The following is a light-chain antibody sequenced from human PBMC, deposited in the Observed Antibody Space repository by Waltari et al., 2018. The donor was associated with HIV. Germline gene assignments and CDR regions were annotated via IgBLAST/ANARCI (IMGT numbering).Light chain of an antibody. J-gene: IGLJ2*01. V-gene: IGLV1-44*01. CDR1: RSNIGSNA. Sequence: HSALTQPPSASGTPGQRVTISCSGGRSNIGSNAVSWYNQVPGTAPKLLIYKNNQRPSGVPDRFSGSKSGTSASLAISGLQSEDEADYFCAAWDDNLDAALFGGGTKLTVL. CDR2: KNN. CDR3: AAWDDNLDAAL.